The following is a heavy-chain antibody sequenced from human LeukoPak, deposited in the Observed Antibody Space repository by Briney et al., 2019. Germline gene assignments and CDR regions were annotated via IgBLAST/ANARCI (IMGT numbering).Heavy chain of an antibody. CDR1: GFTFSDYY. V-gene: IGHV3-11*06. CDR2: ISSSSSYT. CDR3: AREISYGDYPSGDAFDN. D-gene: IGHD4-17*01. Sequence: GGSLRLSCAASGFTFSDYYMSWIRQAPGKGLEWVSYISSSSSYTNYADSVKGRFTISRDNAKNSLYLQMNSLRAEGTAVYFCAREISYGDYPSGDAFDNWGQGTMVTVSS. J-gene: IGHJ3*02.